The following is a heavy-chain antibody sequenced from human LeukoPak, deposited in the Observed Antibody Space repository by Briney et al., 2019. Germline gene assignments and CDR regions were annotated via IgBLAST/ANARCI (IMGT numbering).Heavy chain of an antibody. Sequence: GGSLRLSCAASGFTFRSYSMNWVRQAPGKGLEWVSSISSSSTYIYYADSVKGRFIISRDTAKNSLYLQMNSLRAEDTAVYYCARDQYGDYALDYWGQGTLVTVSS. J-gene: IGHJ4*02. CDR2: ISSSSTYI. CDR1: GFTFRSYS. V-gene: IGHV3-21*01. CDR3: ARDQYGDYALDY. D-gene: IGHD4-17*01.